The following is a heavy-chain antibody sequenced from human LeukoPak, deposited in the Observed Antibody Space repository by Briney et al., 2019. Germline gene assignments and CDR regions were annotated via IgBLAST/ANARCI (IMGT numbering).Heavy chain of an antibody. CDR3: ARQSYYYGSDTRNNWFDP. D-gene: IGHD3-10*01. Sequence: GGSLLLSCAASGFTFSSYWMHWVRQAPGKGLVWVSRINSDGSSTNYADSVKGRFTISRDNAKNTLYLQMNSLRAEHTALYYCARQSYYYGSDTRNNWFDPWGQGTLVTVSS. J-gene: IGHJ5*02. CDR2: INSDGSST. V-gene: IGHV3-74*01. CDR1: GFTFSSYW.